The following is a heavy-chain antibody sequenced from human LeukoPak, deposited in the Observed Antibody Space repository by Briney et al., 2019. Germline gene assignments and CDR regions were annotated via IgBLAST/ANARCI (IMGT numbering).Heavy chain of an antibody. D-gene: IGHD3-22*01. CDR2: IIPIFGTA. V-gene: IGHV1-69*06. CDR3: ARAVKSGYYWDY. J-gene: IGHJ4*02. CDR1: GGTFSSYA. Sequence: SVKVSCKASGGTFSSYAISWVRQAPGQGLEWMGGIIPIFGTANYAQKFQGRVTITADKSTSTAYMELSSLRSEDTAVYYCARAVKSGYYWDYWGQGTLVTVSS.